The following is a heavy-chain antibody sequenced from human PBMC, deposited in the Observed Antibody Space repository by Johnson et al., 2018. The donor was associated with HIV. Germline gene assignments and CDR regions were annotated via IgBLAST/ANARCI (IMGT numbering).Heavy chain of an antibody. Sequence: VQLVESGGGVVRPGGSLRLSCVGSGFTFNTNWMHWVRQAPGKGLVRVSRINSDESYTDYADSVKGRFTISRDNAKNTLYLQMDSLRAEDTAVYYCASGDPPNVFDIWGQGTMVIGSS. CDR3: ASGDPPNVFDI. J-gene: IGHJ3*02. V-gene: IGHV3-74*02. CDR2: INSDESYT. D-gene: IGHD3-10*01. CDR1: GFTFNTNW.